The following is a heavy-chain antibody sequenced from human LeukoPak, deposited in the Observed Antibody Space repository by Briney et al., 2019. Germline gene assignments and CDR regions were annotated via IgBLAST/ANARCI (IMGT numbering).Heavy chain of an antibody. Sequence: GGSLRLSCAASGFTFSSYSMNWVRQAPGKGLEWVSSISSSSSYIYYADSVKGRFTISRDNAKNSLYLQMNSLRAEDTAVYYCARVQFGEFTGAFDHWGQGTLVTVSS. CDR2: ISSSSSYI. D-gene: IGHD3-10*01. CDR3: ARVQFGEFTGAFDH. CDR1: GFTFSSYS. V-gene: IGHV3-21*01. J-gene: IGHJ4*02.